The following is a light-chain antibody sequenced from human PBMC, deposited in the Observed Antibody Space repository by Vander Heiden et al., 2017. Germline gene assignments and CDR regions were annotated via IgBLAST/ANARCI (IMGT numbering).Light chain of an antibody. V-gene: IGLV2-14*01. CDR3: SSYTSSSTQVV. Sequence: QSALTQPASVSGSPGRSITISCTGTSSDVGGYNYVSWYQQHPGKAPKLMIYDVSNRPSGVSNRFSGPKSGNTASLTISGLQAEDEADYYRSSYTSSSTQVVFGGGTKLTVL. J-gene: IGLJ2*01. CDR1: SSDVGGYNY. CDR2: DVS.